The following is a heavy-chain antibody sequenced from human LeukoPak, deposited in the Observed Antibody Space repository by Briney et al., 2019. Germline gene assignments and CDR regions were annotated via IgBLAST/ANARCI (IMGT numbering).Heavy chain of an antibody. Sequence: SETLSLTCTVSGGSISSYYWSWIRQPAGKGLEWIGRIYTIGNTNYKPSLKSRVTMSVETSKNQFSLKLSSVTAADTAVYYCARSRYYHDTSSYYGFDYWGQGTLVTVSS. CDR1: GGSISSYY. CDR3: ARSRYYHDTSSYYGFDY. CDR2: IYTIGNT. D-gene: IGHD3-22*01. V-gene: IGHV4-4*07. J-gene: IGHJ4*02.